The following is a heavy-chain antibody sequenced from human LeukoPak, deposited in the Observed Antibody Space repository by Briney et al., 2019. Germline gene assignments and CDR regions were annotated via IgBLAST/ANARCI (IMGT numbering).Heavy chain of an antibody. CDR3: TIRLGYCSSTSCYQFDY. J-gene: IGHJ4*02. V-gene: IGHV3-73*01. CDR1: GFTFSGSA. CDR2: IGSKANSYAT. Sequence: GGSLRLSCAASGFTFSGSAMHWVRQASGKGLEWVGRIGSKANSYATAYAASVKGRFTISRDDSKNTAYLQMNSLKTEDTAVYYCTIRLGYCSSTSCYQFDYWGQGTLVTVSS. D-gene: IGHD2-2*01.